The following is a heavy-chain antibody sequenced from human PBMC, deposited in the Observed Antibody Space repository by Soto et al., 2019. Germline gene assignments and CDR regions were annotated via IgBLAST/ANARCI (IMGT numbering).Heavy chain of an antibody. CDR3: ARGIRNYYGTDV. V-gene: IGHV3-74*01. CDR2: IKTDGSST. D-gene: IGHD5-18*01. Sequence: EVQLVESGGGLVQPGGSLRLSCAASGFTFASYWMHWVRQAPGKGLVWVSRIKTDGSSTSYADSVRGRFTISRDNAMDTPYLQMNSLRDEDTAVYYCARGIRNYYGTDVWGQGSTVRVSS. J-gene: IGHJ6*02. CDR1: GFTFASYW.